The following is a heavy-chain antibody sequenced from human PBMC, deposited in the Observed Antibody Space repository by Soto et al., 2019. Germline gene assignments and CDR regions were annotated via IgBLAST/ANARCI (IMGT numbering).Heavy chain of an antibody. CDR3: ARPREATLLYDAFDI. CDR2: IWYDGSNK. V-gene: IGHV3-33*01. D-gene: IGHD5-12*01. Sequence: QVQLVESGGGVVQPGRSLRLSCAASGFTFSSYGMHWVRQAPGKGLEWVAVIWYDGSNKYYADSVKGRFTISRDNSKNTLYLQMNSLRAEDTAVYYCARPREATLLYDAFDIWGQGTMVTVSS. J-gene: IGHJ3*02. CDR1: GFTFSSYG.